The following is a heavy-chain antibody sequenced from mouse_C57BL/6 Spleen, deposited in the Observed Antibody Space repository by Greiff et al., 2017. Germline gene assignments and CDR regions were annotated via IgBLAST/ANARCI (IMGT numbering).Heavy chain of an antibody. Sequence: VQLQQSGAELVRPGASVKLSCTASGFNIKDDYMHWVKQRPEQGLEWIGWIDPENGDTEYASKFQGKATITADTSSNTAYLQLSSLTSEDTAVYYGTTYDSYYAMDYWGQGTSVTVSS. CDR3: TTYDSYYAMDY. CDR2: IDPENGDT. D-gene: IGHD2-12*01. V-gene: IGHV14-4*01. CDR1: GFNIKDDY. J-gene: IGHJ4*01.